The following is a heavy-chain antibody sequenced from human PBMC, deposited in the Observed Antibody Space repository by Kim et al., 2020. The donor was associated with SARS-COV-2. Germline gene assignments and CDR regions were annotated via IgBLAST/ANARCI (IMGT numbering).Heavy chain of an antibody. CDR3: ASSGYSSGWFHAFDI. V-gene: IGHV6-1*01. D-gene: IGHD6-19*01. J-gene: IGHJ3*02. Sequence: SVKSRITINPDTSKNQFSLQLNSVTPEDTAVYYCASSGYSSGWFHAFDIWGQGTMVTVSS.